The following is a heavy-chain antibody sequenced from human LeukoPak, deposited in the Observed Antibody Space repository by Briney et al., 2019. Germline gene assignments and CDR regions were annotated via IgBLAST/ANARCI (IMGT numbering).Heavy chain of an antibody. CDR2: VSYDGSNK. CDR3: AKGPHYYDSSGGYYFDY. Sequence: GGSLRLSCAASGFTFSSYGMHWVRQAPGKGLEWVAVVSYDGSNKYYADSVKGRFTISRDNSKNTLYLQMNSLRAEDTAVYYCAKGPHYYDSSGGYYFDYWGQGTLVTVSS. D-gene: IGHD3-22*01. CDR1: GFTFSSYG. J-gene: IGHJ4*02. V-gene: IGHV3-30*18.